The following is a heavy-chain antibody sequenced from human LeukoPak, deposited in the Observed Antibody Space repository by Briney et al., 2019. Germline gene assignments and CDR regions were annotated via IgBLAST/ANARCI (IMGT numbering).Heavy chain of an antibody. D-gene: IGHD4-23*01. J-gene: IGHJ4*02. CDR2: ISYDGSNK. CDR1: GFTFSSYA. V-gene: IGHV3-30-3*01. Sequence: AGGSLRLSCAASGFTFSSYAMHWVRQAPGKGLEWVAVISYDGSNKYYADSVKGRFTISRDNSKNTLYLQMNSLRAEDTAVYYCAKGFGYGGNSGIDYWGQGTLVTVSS. CDR3: AKGFGYGGNSGIDY.